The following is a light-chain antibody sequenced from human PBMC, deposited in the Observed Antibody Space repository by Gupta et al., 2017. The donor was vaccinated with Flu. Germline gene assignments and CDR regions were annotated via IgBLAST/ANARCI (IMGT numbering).Light chain of an antibody. CDR1: QSLVYSDGYTY. J-gene: IGKJ2*01. Sequence: DVVLSQSTLYLPVTLGQPASISCRSSQSLVYSDGYTYLDWFLQRPGQSPRRLISLVSDRASGVPDRFTGSGSGTDFTLKITRVEAEDIGVYFCMQGLQAPYTFGQGTKLEIK. CDR2: LVS. CDR3: MQGLQAPYT. V-gene: IGKV2-30*01.